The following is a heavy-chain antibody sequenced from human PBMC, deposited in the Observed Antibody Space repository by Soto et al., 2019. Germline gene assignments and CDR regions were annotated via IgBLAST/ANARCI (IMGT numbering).Heavy chain of an antibody. V-gene: IGHV3-21*01. CDR3: ARDNIVATIVYDY. Sequence: EVQLVESGGGLVKPGGSLRLSCAASGFTFSSYSMNWVRQAPGKGLEWVSSISSSSSYIYYADSVKGRFTISRDNAKNSLYLQMNSLRAEDTAVYHCARDNIVATIVYDYWGQGTLVTVSS. J-gene: IGHJ4*02. CDR2: ISSSSSYI. D-gene: IGHD5-12*01. CDR1: GFTFSSYS.